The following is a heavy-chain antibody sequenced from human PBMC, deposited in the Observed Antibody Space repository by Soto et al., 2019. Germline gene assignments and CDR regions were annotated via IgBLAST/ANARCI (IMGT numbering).Heavy chain of an antibody. D-gene: IGHD3-9*01. Sequence: ASVKVSCKVSGYTLTELSMHWVRQAPGKGLEWMGGFDPEDGETIYAQKFQARVTMTEDTSTDTAYMELSSLRSEDTAVYYCATALKYYDILTGYYMDQPFGYWGQGTLVTVSS. V-gene: IGHV1-24*01. CDR2: FDPEDGET. CDR3: ATALKYYDILTGYYMDQPFGY. CDR1: GYTLTELS. J-gene: IGHJ4*02.